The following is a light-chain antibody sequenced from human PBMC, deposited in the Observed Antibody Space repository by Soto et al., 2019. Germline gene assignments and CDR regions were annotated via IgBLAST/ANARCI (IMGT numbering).Light chain of an antibody. V-gene: IGKV1-9*01. J-gene: IGKJ1*01. CDR3: QQYNSYS. CDR1: QGISNF. CDR2: AAS. Sequence: IQLTQSPSSLSASVGNRVTITCRASQGISNFLAWYQQKPGKAPKLLIYAASTLQSGVPSRFSGSGSGTDFTLTISSLQSDDFATYYCQQYNSYSFGQGGKVDVK.